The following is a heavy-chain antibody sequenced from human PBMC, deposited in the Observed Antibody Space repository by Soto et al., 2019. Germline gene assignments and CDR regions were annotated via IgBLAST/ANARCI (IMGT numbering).Heavy chain of an antibody. Sequence: GESLKISCEASGYSFTSNWIGWVRQMPGKGLEWMGIINPADSDIKYSPSFQGQVTISADKSISTVYLQWSSLQASDTATYYCARHSREEKGWTIRRLDYWGQGTMVTVYS. CDR3: ARHSREEKGWTIRRLDY. J-gene: IGHJ4*02. CDR2: INPADSDI. CDR1: GYSFTSNW. V-gene: IGHV5-51*01. D-gene: IGHD2-2*01.